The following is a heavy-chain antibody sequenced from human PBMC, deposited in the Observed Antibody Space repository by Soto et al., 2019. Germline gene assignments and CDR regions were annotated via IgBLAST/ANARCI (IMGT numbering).Heavy chain of an antibody. CDR1: GGSFSGHY. CDR2: INYSETT. CDR3: ARRYGSGKYYFEF. J-gene: IGHJ4*02. D-gene: IGHD3-10*01. V-gene: IGHV4-34*01. Sequence: SETLSLTCAAYGGSFSGHYCSWVRQPPGKGLEWIGEINYSETTNYNPSLESPVTVSVDSFKNQCTLKVTSVTAADTAVYYCARRYGSGKYYFEFWGQGTPVTVSS.